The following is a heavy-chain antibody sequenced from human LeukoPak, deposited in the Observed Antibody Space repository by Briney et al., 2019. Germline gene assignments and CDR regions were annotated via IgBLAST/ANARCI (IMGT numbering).Heavy chain of an antibody. CDR1: GGSISSYY. CDR2: IYTSGST. J-gene: IGHJ3*02. D-gene: IGHD2-2*01. Sequence: SETLSLTCTVSGGSISSYYWIWIRQPPGKGLEWIGYIYTSGSTNYNPSLKSRVTISVDTSKNQFSLKLSSVTAADTAVYYCARHGGVVVPADDAFDIWGQGTMVTVSS. CDR3: ARHGGVVVPADDAFDI. V-gene: IGHV4-4*09.